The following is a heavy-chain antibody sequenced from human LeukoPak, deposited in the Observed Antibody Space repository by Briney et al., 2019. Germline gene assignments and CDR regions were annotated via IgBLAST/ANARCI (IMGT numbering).Heavy chain of an antibody. CDR1: GFTFDDYG. CDR2: INWNGGST. D-gene: IGHD3-22*01. V-gene: IGHV3-20*04. J-gene: IGHJ3*02. Sequence: GGSLRLSCAASGFTFDDYGMSWVRQAPGKGLEWVSGINWNGGSTGYADSVKGRFTISRDNAKNSLYLQMNSLRAEDTALYYCARPYDSSGPHDAFDIWGQGTMVTVSS. CDR3: ARPYDSSGPHDAFDI.